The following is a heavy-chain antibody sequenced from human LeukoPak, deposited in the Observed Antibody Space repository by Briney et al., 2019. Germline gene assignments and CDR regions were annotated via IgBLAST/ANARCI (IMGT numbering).Heavy chain of an antibody. CDR3: ARASTTVPNLLDN. CDR2: LSGDGSST. CDR1: GFTFSTYW. D-gene: IGHD4-17*01. V-gene: IGHV3-74*03. Sequence: GGSLRLSCVASGFTFSTYWMHWVPHAPGKGLLWVSRLSGDGSSTAYADSLKGRFTISRDNAKHTLYLQMNSLRAEDTAVYFCARASTTVPNLLDNWGQGTLVTVSS. J-gene: IGHJ4*02.